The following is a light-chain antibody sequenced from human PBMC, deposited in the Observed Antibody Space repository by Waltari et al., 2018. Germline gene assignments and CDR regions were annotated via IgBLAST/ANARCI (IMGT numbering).Light chain of an antibody. CDR1: SSDVGTYNL. Sequence: QSALTQPASVSGSPGQSITIPCTGTSSDVGTYNLVSLYQQHPGKGPKLMIYEVTKRPSGVSNRFSGSKSGNTASLTISGLQAEDEAEYYCCSYAGSKFYVFGTGTKVTVL. J-gene: IGLJ1*01. CDR3: CSYAGSKFYV. V-gene: IGLV2-23*02. CDR2: EVT.